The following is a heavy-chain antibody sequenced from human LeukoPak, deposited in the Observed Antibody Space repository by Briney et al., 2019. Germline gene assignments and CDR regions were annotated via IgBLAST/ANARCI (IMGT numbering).Heavy chain of an antibody. V-gene: IGHV3-7*04. CDR1: GFTFSTFW. Sequence: GGSLRLSCAASGFTFSTFWMTWVGQAPGKGREWVASIRQDGSEKYYVDSVEGRFTISRDNAKKSLFLQMNSLRVEDTAVYYCARDMRGDGFDIWGQGTMVTVSS. J-gene: IGHJ3*02. CDR2: IRQDGSEK. CDR3: ARDMRGDGFDI. D-gene: IGHD2-2*01.